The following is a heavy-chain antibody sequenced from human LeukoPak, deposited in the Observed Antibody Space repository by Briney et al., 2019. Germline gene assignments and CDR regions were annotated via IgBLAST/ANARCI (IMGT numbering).Heavy chain of an antibody. D-gene: IGHD2-2*01. V-gene: IGHV1-8*01. CDR1: GYTFTSYD. J-gene: IGHJ6*02. Sequence: ASVKVSCKASGYTFTSYDINWVRQATGQGLEWMGWMNPNSGNTGYARKFQGRVTMTRNTPISTAYMELSSLRSEDTAVYYCARVVVPAAIGGMDVWGQGTTVTVSS. CDR2: MNPNSGNT. CDR3: ARVVVPAAIGGMDV.